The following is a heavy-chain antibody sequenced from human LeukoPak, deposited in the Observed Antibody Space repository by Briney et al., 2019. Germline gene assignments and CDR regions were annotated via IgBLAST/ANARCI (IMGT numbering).Heavy chain of an antibody. CDR3: ARDPDYGDPGPFFAY. CDR2: INPDGSGT. J-gene: IGHJ4*02. Sequence: GGSLRLSCATSGFTFGTYWMTWVRQAPGTGLEWVANINPDGSGTFYVGSVKGRFTISRDNAKNSLYLHKNSLRAEDTAIYYCARDPDYGDPGPFFAYWGQGALVTVSS. CDR1: GFTFGTYW. V-gene: IGHV3-7*03. D-gene: IGHD2-21*02.